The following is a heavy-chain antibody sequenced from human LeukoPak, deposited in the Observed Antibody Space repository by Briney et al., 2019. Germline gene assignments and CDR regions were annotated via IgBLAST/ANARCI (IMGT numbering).Heavy chain of an antibody. J-gene: IGHJ5*02. CDR2: ISSNGGST. Sequence: QTGGSLRLSCAASGFTFSSYAMHWVRQAPGKGLEYVSAISSNGGSTYYANSVKGRFTISRDNSKNTLYLQMGSLRAEDMAVYYCARGVHCGGDCFDPWGQGTLVTVSS. V-gene: IGHV3-64*01. CDR3: ARGVHCGGDCFDP. CDR1: GFTFSSYA. D-gene: IGHD2-21*01.